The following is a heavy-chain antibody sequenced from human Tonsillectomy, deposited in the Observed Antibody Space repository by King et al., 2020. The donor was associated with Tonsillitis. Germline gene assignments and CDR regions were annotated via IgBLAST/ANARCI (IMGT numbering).Heavy chain of an antibody. CDR3: AKGGPVATRPFDY. CDR2: ISGSGGST. V-gene: IGHV3-23*04. J-gene: IGHJ4*02. CDR1: GFRFSDYV. D-gene: IGHD5-12*01. Sequence: VQLVESGGGLVQPGGSLRLSCTTSGFRFSDYVMSWVRQAPGKGLEWVTAISGSGGSTYYADSVKGRFTISRDNSKNTLYLQMNSLRAEDTAVYYCAKGGPVATRPFDYWGQGILATVSS.